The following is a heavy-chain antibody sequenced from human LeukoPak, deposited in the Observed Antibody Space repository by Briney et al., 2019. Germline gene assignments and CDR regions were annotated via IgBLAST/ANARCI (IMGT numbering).Heavy chain of an antibody. Sequence: GGSLRLSCSASGFTFSRYAMRWVRQAPGKGLEYVSAISSNGSSKYYADSEKGRFIISRDNSRNTLHLKMSSLRVEDTAVYYCVKDSSSGSYFDYWGQGTLVTVSS. CDR2: ISSNGSSK. D-gene: IGHD3-10*01. CDR3: VKDSSSGSYFDY. V-gene: IGHV3-64D*06. CDR1: GFTFSRYA. J-gene: IGHJ4*02.